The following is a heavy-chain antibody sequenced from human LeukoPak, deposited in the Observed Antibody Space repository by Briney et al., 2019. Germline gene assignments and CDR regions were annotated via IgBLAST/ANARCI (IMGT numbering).Heavy chain of an antibody. CDR1: GGSISSYY. Sequence: SETLSLTCTVSGGSISSYYWSWICQPAGKGLEWIGRIYTSGSTNYNPSLKSRVTMSVDTSKNQFSLKLSSVTAADTAVYYCARGGHHYDSSGYPFDYWGQGTLVTVSS. CDR2: IYTSGST. V-gene: IGHV4-4*07. J-gene: IGHJ4*02. CDR3: ARGGHHYDSSGYPFDY. D-gene: IGHD3-22*01.